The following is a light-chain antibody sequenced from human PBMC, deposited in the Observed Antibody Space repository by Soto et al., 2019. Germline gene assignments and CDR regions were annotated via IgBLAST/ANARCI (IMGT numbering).Light chain of an antibody. V-gene: IGLV2-23*02. CDR1: NSDVGRYNL. J-gene: IGLJ2*01. Sequence: QSVLTQPASVSGSPGQSITISCTGTNSDVGRYNLVSWYQQRPGQAPQVLIYEVTKRPSGVSDRFSGSKSGNTASLTISGLQAEDEGEYFCCSYASRTTYVIFGGGTK. CDR3: CSYASRTTYVI. CDR2: EVT.